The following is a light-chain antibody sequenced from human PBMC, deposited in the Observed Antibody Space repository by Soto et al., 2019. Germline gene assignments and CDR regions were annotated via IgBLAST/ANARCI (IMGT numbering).Light chain of an antibody. J-gene: IGKJ2*01. V-gene: IGKV3-15*01. CDR2: GAS. CDR1: QSVGSG. Sequence: EILLTQSPGTLSLSPGERATLSCRASQSVGSGLSWYQQKPDQAPRLLIYGASTRANGIPARFSGSGSGTEFTLTISSLQSEDYASYYCQQYNNWPPYTFGQGTKVDIK. CDR3: QQYNNWPPYT.